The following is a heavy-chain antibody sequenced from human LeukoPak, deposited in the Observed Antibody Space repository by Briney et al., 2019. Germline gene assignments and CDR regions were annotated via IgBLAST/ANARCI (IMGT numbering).Heavy chain of an antibody. D-gene: IGHD5-18*01. CDR1: GYTFTSYG. V-gene: IGHV1-18*01. J-gene: IGHJ4*02. CDR2: ISAYNGNT. CDR3: ARGGFDPYSYGCNY. Sequence: ASVKVSCKASGYTFTSYGISWVRRAPGQGLEWMGWISAYNGNTNYAQKLQGRVTMTTDTSTSTAYMELRSLRSDDTAVYYCARGGFDPYSYGCNYWGQGTLVTVSS.